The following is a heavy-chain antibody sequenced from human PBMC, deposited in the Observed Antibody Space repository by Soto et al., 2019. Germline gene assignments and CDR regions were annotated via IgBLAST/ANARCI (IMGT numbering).Heavy chain of an antibody. J-gene: IGHJ4*02. CDR1: GFTFSDYG. CDR2: ISSTTNYI. Sequence: GGSLRLSCAVSGFTFSDYGMHWVRQAPGKGLEWVSSISSTTNYIYYGDSMKGRFTISRDNAKNSLYLEMNSLRAEDTAVYYCARESEDLTSNFDYWGQGTLVTVSS. V-gene: IGHV3-21*06. CDR3: ARESEDLTSNFDY.